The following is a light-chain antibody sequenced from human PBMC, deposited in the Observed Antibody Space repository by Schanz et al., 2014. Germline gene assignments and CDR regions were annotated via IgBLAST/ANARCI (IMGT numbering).Light chain of an antibody. CDR2: GAS. Sequence: EIVLTQSPGTLSLSPGERATLFCRASQSVSSSFLAWYQQKPGQAPRLLIHGASSRATGIPDRFSGSGSGTEFTLTISRLEAEDFAVYYCQQYSISPPFTFGQGTKLDLK. CDR3: QQYSISPPFT. V-gene: IGKV3-20*01. CDR1: QSVSSSF. J-gene: IGKJ2*01.